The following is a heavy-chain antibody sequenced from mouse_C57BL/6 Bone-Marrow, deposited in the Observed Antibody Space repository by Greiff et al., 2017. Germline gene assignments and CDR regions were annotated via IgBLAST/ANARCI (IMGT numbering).Heavy chain of an antibody. D-gene: IGHD1-1*01. J-gene: IGHJ1*03. Sequence: VQLQQSGAELVRPGASVKLSCTASGFNIKDDYMHWVKQRPEQGLEWIGWIDPENGDTEYASKFQGKATITADTSSNTAYLQLSSLTSEDTAVYYWTTPYYYGRYFDVWGTGTTVTVSS. CDR3: TTPYYYGRYFDV. CDR2: IDPENGDT. CDR1: GFNIKDDY. V-gene: IGHV14-4*01.